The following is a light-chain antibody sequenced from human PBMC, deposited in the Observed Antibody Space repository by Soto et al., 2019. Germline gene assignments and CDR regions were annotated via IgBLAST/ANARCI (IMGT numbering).Light chain of an antibody. CDR2: KSS. CDR3: QQYGA. V-gene: IGKV1-5*03. J-gene: IGKJ1*01. Sequence: IQMTQSPSTLSASVCDIVTITCRASASISSWLAWYQQQPGKAPKLLIYKSSILENGVPSRFSGGGSGTEFTLTISSLQPDDFATYYCQQYGAFGQGTKVDI. CDR1: ASISSW.